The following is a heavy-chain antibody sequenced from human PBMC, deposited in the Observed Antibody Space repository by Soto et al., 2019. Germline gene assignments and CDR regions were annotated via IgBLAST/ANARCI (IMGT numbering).Heavy chain of an antibody. CDR3: AKDIRFGKYHYFDY. CDR2: ISWNSGSI. Sequence: EVQLVESGGGLVQPGRSLRLSCAASGFTFDDYAMHWVRQAPGKGLEWVSGISWNSGSIGYADSVKGRFTISRDNAKNSLYLQMNSLRAEDTALYSCAKDIRFGKYHYFDYWGQGTLVTVSS. D-gene: IGHD3-10*01. J-gene: IGHJ4*02. V-gene: IGHV3-9*01. CDR1: GFTFDDYA.